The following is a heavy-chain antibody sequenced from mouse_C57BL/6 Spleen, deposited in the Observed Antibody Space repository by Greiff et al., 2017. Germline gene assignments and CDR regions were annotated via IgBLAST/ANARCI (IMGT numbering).Heavy chain of an antibody. CDR1: GYDFTSYW. V-gene: IGHV1-59*01. Sequence: QVQLQQPGAELVRPGTSVKLSCKASGYDFTSYWMHWVKQRPGQGLEWIGVIDPSDSYTNYNQKFKGKATLTVDTSSSTAYMQLSSLTSEDSAVYYCARYCDSNYGYFDVWGTGTTVTVSS. CDR2: IDPSDSYT. CDR3: ARYCDSNYGYFDV. J-gene: IGHJ1*03. D-gene: IGHD2-5*01.